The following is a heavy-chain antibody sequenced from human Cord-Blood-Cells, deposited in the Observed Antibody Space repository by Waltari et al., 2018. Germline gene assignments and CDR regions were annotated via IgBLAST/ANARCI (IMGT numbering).Heavy chain of an antibody. CDR2: IIPIFGTA. V-gene: IGHV1-69*06. D-gene: IGHD6-13*01. CDR1: GGAFSRYA. CDR3: ATTPSHSSSWLFDY. Sequence: QVQLVQSGAEVKKLGSSVKVSCQPFGGAFSRYAINWVRHAPGQGLEWMGGIIPIFGTANYAQKFQGRVTITADKSTSTAYMELSSLRSEDTAVYYCATTPSHSSSWLFDYWGQGTLVTVSS. J-gene: IGHJ4*02.